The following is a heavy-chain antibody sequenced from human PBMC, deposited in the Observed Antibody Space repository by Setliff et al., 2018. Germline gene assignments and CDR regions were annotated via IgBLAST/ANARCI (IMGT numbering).Heavy chain of an antibody. D-gene: IGHD6-6*01. CDR1: GYTFTAYD. J-gene: IGHJ5*02. V-gene: IGHV1-8*02. CDR3: AKEGNKYGYSSGWFDP. CDR2: MNPNSGRT. Sequence: GASVKVSCKASGYTFTAYDIVWVRQATGQGLEWMGWMNPNSGRTGYPQKFQGRVTMTRNTSISTAYMELSSLRSDDTAVYYCAKEGNKYGYSSGWFDPWGQGTLVTVSS.